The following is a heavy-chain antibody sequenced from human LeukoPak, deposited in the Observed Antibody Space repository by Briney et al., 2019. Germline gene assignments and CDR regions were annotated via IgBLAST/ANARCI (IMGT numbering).Heavy chain of an antibody. V-gene: IGHV1-69*13. CDR3: ARQRGGYSYASPEYYFDY. D-gene: IGHD5-18*01. Sequence: SVKVSCKASGGTFSSYAVSWVRQAPGQGLEWMGGIIPIFGTANYAQKFQGRVTITADESTSTAYMELSSLRSEDTAVYYCARQRGGYSYASPEYYFDYWGQGTLVTVSS. CDR1: GGTFSSYA. CDR2: IIPIFGTA. J-gene: IGHJ4*02.